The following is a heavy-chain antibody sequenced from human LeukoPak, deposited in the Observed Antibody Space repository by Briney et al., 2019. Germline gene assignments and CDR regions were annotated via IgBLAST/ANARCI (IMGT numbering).Heavy chain of an antibody. J-gene: IGHJ5*02. V-gene: IGHV4-61*02. D-gene: IGHD2-15*01. CDR3: AGTRRYCSGGSCYNWFDP. CDR1: GDSITSDTYY. Sequence: TSQTLSLTCTVSGDSITSDTYYWSWIRQPAGKGLEWIGRIYASGSTTYNASLKSRVTISVDTSKNQFSLKLSSVTAADTAVYYCAGTRRYCSGGSCYNWFDPWSQGTLVTVSS. CDR2: IYASGST.